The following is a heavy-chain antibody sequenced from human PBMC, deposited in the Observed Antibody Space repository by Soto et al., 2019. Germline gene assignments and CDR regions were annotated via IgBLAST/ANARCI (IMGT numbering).Heavy chain of an antibody. CDR1: GLTFTNAW. J-gene: IGHJ3*02. CDR3: TTGPNLRPLAAFDI. V-gene: IGHV3-15*01. CDR2: IKSKSDGGTI. Sequence: VQLVESGGGLVKPGGSLRLSCAASGLTFTNAWMTWVRQGPGKGLESVGRIKSKSDGGTIDYAAPVKGRFTISRDDSKNTLYLQMNSLKTEDTAVYYCTTGPNLRPLAAFDIWGQGTVVTVSS.